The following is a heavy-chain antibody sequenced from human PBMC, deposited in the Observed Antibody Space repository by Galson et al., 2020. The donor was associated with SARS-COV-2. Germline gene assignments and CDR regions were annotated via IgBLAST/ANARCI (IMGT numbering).Heavy chain of an antibody. CDR3: ARGGYSSSWTYYYYYYMDV. D-gene: IGHD6-13*01. Sequence: SVKVSCKASGGTFSSYAISWVRQAPGPGLEWMGGIIPIFGTVNYAQKFQGRVTTTADESTSTAYMELSSLRSEDTAVYYCARGGYSSSWTYYYYYYMDVWGKGTTVTVSS. CDR2: IIPIFGTV. V-gene: IGHV1-69*13. J-gene: IGHJ6*03. CDR1: GGTFSSYA.